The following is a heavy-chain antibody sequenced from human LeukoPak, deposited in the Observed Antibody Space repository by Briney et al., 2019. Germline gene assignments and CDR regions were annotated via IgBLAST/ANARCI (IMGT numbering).Heavy chain of an antibody. CDR2: INPNSGGT. D-gene: IGHD2-2*02. Sequence: ASVKVSCKASGYTFTGYYMHWVRQAPGQGLEWMGWINPNSGGTGYAQKFQGRVTMTRNTSISTAYMELRSLRSDDAAVYYCARDSLGYCSSTSCYTAYYYYGMDVWGQGTTVTVSS. CDR3: ARDSLGYCSSTSCYTAYYYYGMDV. V-gene: IGHV1-2*02. CDR1: GYTFTGYY. J-gene: IGHJ6*02.